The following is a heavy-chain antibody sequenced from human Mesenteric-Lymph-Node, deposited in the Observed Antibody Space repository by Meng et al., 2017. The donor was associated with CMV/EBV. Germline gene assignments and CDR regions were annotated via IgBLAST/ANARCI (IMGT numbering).Heavy chain of an antibody. CDR2: ISYDGSNE. CDR1: GFTFSSHA. Sequence: GESLKISCGASGFTFSSHAMHWMRQAPGKGLEWVAVISYDGSNEYHADSVKGRFTISRDNSKNTLYLQMNGLRSEDTAVYYCARPACGSTSCYYFDYWGQGTLVTVSS. V-gene: IGHV3-30*04. J-gene: IGHJ4*02. D-gene: IGHD2-2*01. CDR3: ARPACGSTSCYYFDY.